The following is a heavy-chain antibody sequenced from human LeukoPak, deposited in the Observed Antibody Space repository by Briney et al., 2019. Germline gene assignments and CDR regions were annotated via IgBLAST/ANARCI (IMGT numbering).Heavy chain of an antibody. D-gene: IGHD4-17*01. CDR3: AKANGDYGDYFDY. CDR2: INQGGSEK. V-gene: IGHV3-7*03. CDR1: GFVFSSHW. Sequence: HAGGSLRLSCAATGFVFSSHWMSWVRQAPGKGLEWVANINQGGSEKYYVDSVNGRFTISRDNAKNSLYLQMNSLRAEDMALYYCAKANGDYGDYFDYWGQGTLVTVSS. J-gene: IGHJ4*02.